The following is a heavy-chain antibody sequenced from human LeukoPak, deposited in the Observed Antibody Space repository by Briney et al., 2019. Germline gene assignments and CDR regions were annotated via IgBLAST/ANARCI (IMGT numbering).Heavy chain of an antibody. D-gene: IGHD3-22*01. CDR3: ARDGGPRYYYDSSGPTRDAFDI. CDR1: DYTFTIYY. V-gene: IGHV1-46*01. CDR2: INPSGGST. J-gene: IGHJ3*02. Sequence: ASVTVSCTASDYTFTIYYMHWVRQAPGQGLEWMGIINPSGGSTSYAQKFQGRVTMTRDTSTSTVYMELSSLRSEDTAVYYCARDGGPRYYYDSSGPTRDAFDIWGQGTMVTVSS.